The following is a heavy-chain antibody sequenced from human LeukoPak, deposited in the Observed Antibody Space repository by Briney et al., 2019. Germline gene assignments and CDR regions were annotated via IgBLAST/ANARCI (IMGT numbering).Heavy chain of an antibody. D-gene: IGHD3-22*01. Sequence: SETLSLTCTVSGGSINNYYWSWIRQPPGNGLEWIGYIHYRGSTNYNPSLKSRVTISVDTSKNQFSLKPTSVTAADTAVYYCAREMYDTSGYFDYWGQGTLVTVSS. CDR1: GGSINNYY. CDR3: AREMYDTSGYFDY. V-gene: IGHV4-59*01. CDR2: IHYRGST. J-gene: IGHJ4*02.